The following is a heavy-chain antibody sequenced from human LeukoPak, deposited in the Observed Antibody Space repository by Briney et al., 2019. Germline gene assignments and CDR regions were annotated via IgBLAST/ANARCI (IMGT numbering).Heavy chain of an antibody. J-gene: IGHJ4*02. D-gene: IGHD2-2*01. CDR2: IIPIFGTA. CDR1: GGTFSSYA. CDR3: ASRAAADIVVVPAADADY. Sequence: ASVKVSCKASGGTFSSYAICWVRQAPGQGLEWMGGIIPIFGTANYAQKFQGRVTITADESTSTAYMELSSLRSEDTAVYYCASRAAADIVVVPAADADYWGQGTLVTVSS. V-gene: IGHV1-69*13.